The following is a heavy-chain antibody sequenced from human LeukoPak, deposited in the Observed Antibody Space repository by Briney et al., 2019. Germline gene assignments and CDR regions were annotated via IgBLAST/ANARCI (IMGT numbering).Heavy chain of an antibody. J-gene: IGHJ4*02. V-gene: IGHV4-30-2*01. D-gene: IGHD6-13*01. Sequence: SETLSLTCAVSGGSISSGGYSWSWIRQPPGKGLEWIGYIYHSGNTNYNPSLKTRVTISVDTSKNQFSLKLSSVTAADTAVYYCARAGSWKLNFDYWGQGTLVTVSS. CDR2: IYHSGNT. CDR3: ARAGSWKLNFDY. CDR1: GGSISSGGYS.